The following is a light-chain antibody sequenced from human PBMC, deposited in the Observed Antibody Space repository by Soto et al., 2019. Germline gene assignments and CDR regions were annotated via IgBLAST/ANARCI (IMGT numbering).Light chain of an antibody. J-gene: IGKJ4*01. CDR1: QGIRNF. Sequence: DIQMTQSPSSLSASVGDRVTITCRANQGIRNFLAWYQQKPGKVPKLLIYAASTLQSGVPSRFSGSGSGTDFTLTISSLQPEDVATYYCQKYNSAPSLTFGGGTKVEIK. V-gene: IGKV1-27*01. CDR2: AAS. CDR3: QKYNSAPSLT.